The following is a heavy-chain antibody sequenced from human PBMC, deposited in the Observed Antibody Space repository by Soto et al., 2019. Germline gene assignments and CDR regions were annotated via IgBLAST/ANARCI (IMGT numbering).Heavy chain of an antibody. V-gene: IGHV3-23*01. J-gene: IGHJ4*02. CDR1: GFTFSSYA. Sequence: EVQLLESGGGLVQPGGSLRLSCAASGFTFSSYAMSWVRQAPGKGLEWVSAISGSGGSTYYADSVKGRFTISRDNSKNTLYLQMNSQRAEDTAVYYCAKDPGASSDWHGGLYWGQGTLVTVSS. D-gene: IGHD6-19*01. CDR2: ISGSGGST. CDR3: AKDPGASSDWHGGLY.